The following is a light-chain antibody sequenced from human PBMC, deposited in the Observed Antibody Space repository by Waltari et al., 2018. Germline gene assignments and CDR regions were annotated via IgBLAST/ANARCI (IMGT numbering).Light chain of an antibody. V-gene: IGLV2-23*02. Sequence: QSALTQPASVSGSPGQSITISCTGTSSDVGSYNLVSCYQQHPGKAPKLMLYEVSKWPSGVSNRFSGSKSGNTASLTISGLQAEDEADYYCCSYAGSSTLIFGGGTKLTVL. CDR1: SSDVGSYNL. CDR2: EVS. CDR3: CSYAGSSTLI. J-gene: IGLJ2*01.